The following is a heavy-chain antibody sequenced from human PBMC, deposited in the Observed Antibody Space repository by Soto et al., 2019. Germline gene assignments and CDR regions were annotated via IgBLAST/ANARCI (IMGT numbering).Heavy chain of an antibody. Sequence: ASVKVSCKAPGYTFTSYYMHWVRQAPGQGLEWMGIINPSGGSTSYAQKFQGRVTMTRDTSTSTVYMELSSLRSEDTAVYYCARDPGYYGSGSYYSQTLDYWGQGTLVTVSS. V-gene: IGHV1-46*03. CDR3: ARDPGYYGSGSYYSQTLDY. D-gene: IGHD3-10*01. CDR2: INPSGGST. CDR1: GYTFTSYY. J-gene: IGHJ4*02.